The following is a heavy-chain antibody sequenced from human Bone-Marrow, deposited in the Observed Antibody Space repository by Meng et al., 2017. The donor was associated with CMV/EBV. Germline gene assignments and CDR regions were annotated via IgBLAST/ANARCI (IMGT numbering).Heavy chain of an antibody. Sequence: LGSYARGWVRQAPGKGLKWVSAISGSGGSTYYADSVKGRFTISRDNSKNTLYLQMNSLRAEDTAVYYCAKDRTLLDYDFWSGMNDYWGQGTLVTVSS. D-gene: IGHD3-3*01. CDR3: AKDRTLLDYDFWSGMNDY. CDR1: LGSYA. J-gene: IGHJ4*02. CDR2: ISGSGGST. V-gene: IGHV3-23*01.